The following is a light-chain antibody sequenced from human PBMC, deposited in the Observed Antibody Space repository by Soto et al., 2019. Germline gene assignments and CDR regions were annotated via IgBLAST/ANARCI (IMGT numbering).Light chain of an antibody. CDR1: SSNIGSNY. CDR3: TSFAPGRIYV. Sequence: QSVLTQPPSASGTPGQRVTISCSGSSSNIGSNYVYWYQQLPGTAPKLLIYSNNQRPSGVPDRFSGSKSGTSASLAISGLRSEDEADYYCTSFAPGRIYVFGSGTKVTAL. J-gene: IGLJ1*01. V-gene: IGLV1-47*02. CDR2: SNN.